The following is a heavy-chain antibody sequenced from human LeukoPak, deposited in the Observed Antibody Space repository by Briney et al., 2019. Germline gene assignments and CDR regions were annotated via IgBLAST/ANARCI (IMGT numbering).Heavy chain of an antibody. J-gene: IGHJ4*02. V-gene: IGHV3-66*04. CDR3: ARHRGYCSSTSCYPYYFDY. Sequence: GGPLRLSCAASGFTVSSNYMSWVRQAPGKGLEWVSVIYSGGSTYYADSAKGRFTISRDNSKNTLYLQMNSLRAEDTAVYYCARHRGYCSSTSCYPYYFDYWGQGTLVTVSS. CDR2: IYSGGST. D-gene: IGHD2-2*01. CDR1: GFTVSSNY.